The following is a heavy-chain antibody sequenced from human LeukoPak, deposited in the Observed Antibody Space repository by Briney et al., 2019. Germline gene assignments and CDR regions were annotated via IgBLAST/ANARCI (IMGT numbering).Heavy chain of an antibody. CDR2: ISSGSTYI. CDR1: GFTFSTYS. D-gene: IGHD3-22*01. V-gene: IGHV3-21*01. Sequence: GGPLRLSCPASGFTFSTYSMNWVRQAPGKGLEWASSISSGSTYIFYADSVKGRFTISRDNAKNSLYLQMNSLRAEDTAMYYCVSYDSSGYASFDYWGQGTLVTVSS. CDR3: VSYDSSGYASFDY. J-gene: IGHJ4*02.